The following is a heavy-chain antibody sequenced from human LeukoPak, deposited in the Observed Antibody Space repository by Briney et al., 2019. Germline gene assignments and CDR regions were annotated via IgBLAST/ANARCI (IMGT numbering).Heavy chain of an antibody. J-gene: IGHJ4*02. D-gene: IGHD2-15*01. CDR3: ARSEDYCSGGSCYAH. CDR2: ITGSSNFI. V-gene: IGHV3-21*06. Sequence: GGSLRLSCATSGFIFSTYSLNWVRQAPGKGLEWVSSITGSSNFIYYADSVKGRFTISRDNAKNSLFLQMNSLRAEDTAMYYCARSEDYCSGGSCYAHWGQGILVTVSS. CDR1: GFIFSTYS.